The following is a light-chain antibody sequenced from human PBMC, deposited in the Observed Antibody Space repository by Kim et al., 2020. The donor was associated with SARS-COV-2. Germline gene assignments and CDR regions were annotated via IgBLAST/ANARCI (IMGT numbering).Light chain of an antibody. CDR2: GAS. J-gene: IGKJ2*01. CDR1: QTGTSTY. V-gene: IGKV3-20*01. Sequence: APGERATPSCRASQTGTSTYLTWYQQKPGQTPRLLIYGASSRATGIPDRFSGSGSGTDFTLTISRLEPEDFAVYYCQHFGDSLYTFGQGTKVDIK. CDR3: QHFGDSLYT.